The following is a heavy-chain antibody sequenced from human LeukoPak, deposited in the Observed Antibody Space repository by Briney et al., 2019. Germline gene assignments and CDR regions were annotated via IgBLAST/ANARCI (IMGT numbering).Heavy chain of an antibody. CDR1: GFTFSTYG. CDR2: ISYDGINK. V-gene: IGHV3-30*03. Sequence: PAGGSLRLSCAASGFTFSTYGMHWVRQAPGKGLEWMAVISYDGINKDYADSVKDRFTVSRDNSKNTLYLQMYSLRAEDTAVYFCARDFDTLTGYYWKSFGYWGQGTLVTVSS. D-gene: IGHD3-9*01. J-gene: IGHJ4*02. CDR3: ARDFDTLTGYYWKSFGY.